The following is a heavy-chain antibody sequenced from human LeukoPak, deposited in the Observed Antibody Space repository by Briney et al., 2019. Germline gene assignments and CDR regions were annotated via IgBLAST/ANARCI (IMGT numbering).Heavy chain of an antibody. CDR2: IYPRGST. CDR1: GGSISSGSYS. J-gene: IGHJ6*02. D-gene: IGHD4/OR15-4a*01. Sequence: SETLSLTCAVSGGSISSGSYSWSWIRQPPGKGLEWIGYIYPRGSTYYNPSLKSRVILSLDKSANQFSLNLSSVTAADTAVYYCARGNRVLGLWSYYGGMDVWGQGTTVTVSS. V-gene: IGHV4-30-2*01. CDR3: ARGNRVLGLWSYYGGMDV.